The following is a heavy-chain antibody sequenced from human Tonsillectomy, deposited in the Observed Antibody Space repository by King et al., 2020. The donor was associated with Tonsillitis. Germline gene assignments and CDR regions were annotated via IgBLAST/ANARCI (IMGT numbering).Heavy chain of an antibody. D-gene: IGHD5-18*01. J-gene: IGHJ6*03. V-gene: IGHV4-61*02. CDR1: GGSISSGSYY. CDR2: IYSSGST. CDR3: AREAYSFGAYYYYHYMDV. Sequence: VQLQESGPGLVKPSQTLSLTCTVSGGSISSGSYYWSWIRQPAGKGLEWIGRIYSSGSTNYNPSLKSRVTMSVDTSKNQFSLKLSSVTAADTAMYYCAREAYSFGAYYYYHYMDVWGKGTTVTVSS.